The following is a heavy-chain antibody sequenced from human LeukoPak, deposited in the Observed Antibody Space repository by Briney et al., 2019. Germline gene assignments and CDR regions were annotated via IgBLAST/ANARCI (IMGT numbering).Heavy chain of an antibody. D-gene: IGHD2-8*01. CDR2: INPNSGDT. V-gene: IGHV1-2*06. CDR3: ARSAGHCNNGVCFTDYYMDV. Sequence: GASVRVSCKASGYTFSDSYIHWVRLAPGQGLEWMGRINPNSGDTNYPQKFQGRVTMTRDTSNTTAYMELSSLTSDDTAVYFCARSAGHCNNGVCFTDYYMDVWGKGTTVTVSS. CDR1: GYTFSDSY. J-gene: IGHJ6*03.